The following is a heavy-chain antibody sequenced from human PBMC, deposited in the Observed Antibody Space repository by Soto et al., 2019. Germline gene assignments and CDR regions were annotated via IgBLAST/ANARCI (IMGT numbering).Heavy chain of an antibody. V-gene: IGHV1-18*01. Sequence: GASVKVSCKASGYTFTSYGISWVRQAPGQGLEWMGWISAYNGNTNYAQKLQGRVTMTTDTSTSTAYMELRSLRSDDTAIYYCARAGGGSYPNYYLDYWGQGTLVTVSS. CDR1: GYTFTSYG. CDR3: ARAGGGSYPNYYLDY. CDR2: ISAYNGNT. J-gene: IGHJ4*02. D-gene: IGHD3-16*01.